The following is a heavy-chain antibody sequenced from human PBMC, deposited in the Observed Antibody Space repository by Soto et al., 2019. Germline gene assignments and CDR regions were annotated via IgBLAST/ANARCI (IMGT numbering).Heavy chain of an antibody. CDR2: IYWDDDK. CDR1: GFSLSIIGVG. V-gene: IGHV2-5*02. J-gene: IGHJ4*02. D-gene: IGHD2-8*01. Sequence: SGPTLVNPTQTLTLTCTFSGFSLSIIGVGVGWIRQPPGKALEWLALIYWDDDKRYSPSLKSRLTVSKDTSENHVVLTMTNMDPVDTATYYCVNRSDSNGYFDQWAQGILVTVSS. CDR3: VNRSDSNGYFDQ.